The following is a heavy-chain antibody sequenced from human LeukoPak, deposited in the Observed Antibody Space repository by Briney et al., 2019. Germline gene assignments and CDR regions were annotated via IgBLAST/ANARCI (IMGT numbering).Heavy chain of an antibody. CDR2: INQDGSTK. CDR3: ARDQMAAEYVGSAFDF. Sequence: PGGSLRLSCAAPGFIFSSHWMTWVRQVPGKGLQWVADINQDGSTKYYIDSVKGRFTISRDNANNSLYLQMISLRAEDTAVYYCARDQMAAEYVGSAFDFWGPGTMVTVSS. CDR1: GFIFSSHW. V-gene: IGHV3-7*01. J-gene: IGHJ3*01. D-gene: IGHD5-24*01.